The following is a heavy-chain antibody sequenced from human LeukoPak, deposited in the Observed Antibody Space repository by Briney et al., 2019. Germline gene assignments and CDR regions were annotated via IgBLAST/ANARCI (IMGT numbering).Heavy chain of an antibody. J-gene: IGHJ4*02. D-gene: IGHD3-10*01. Sequence: ASVKVSCKASGYTFSGYYMHWVRQAPGQGLEWMGRISPNSGGTNYAQKSQGRVTMTRDTSISTVYMELSRLRSDDTAVYYCARYINSGSYYDYWGQGTLVTVSS. V-gene: IGHV1-2*06. CDR2: ISPNSGGT. CDR1: GYTFSGYY. CDR3: ARYINSGSYYDY.